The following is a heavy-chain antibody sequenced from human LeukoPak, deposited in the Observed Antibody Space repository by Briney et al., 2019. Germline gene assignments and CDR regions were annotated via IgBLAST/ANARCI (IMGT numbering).Heavy chain of an antibody. D-gene: IGHD2-21*02. CDR3: AKRGRNSEYCGGDCCLDY. J-gene: IGHJ4*02. Sequence: GTSLRLSCVASGFTFTHYGFHWVRQAPGKALEWVSFISYDGNTKYGDSVKGRFTISRDNSKNTLYLQMNSLRAEDTAVYYCAKRGRNSEYCGGDCCLDYWGQGTLVTVSS. CDR2: ISYDGNTK. CDR1: GFTFTHYG. V-gene: IGHV3-30*18.